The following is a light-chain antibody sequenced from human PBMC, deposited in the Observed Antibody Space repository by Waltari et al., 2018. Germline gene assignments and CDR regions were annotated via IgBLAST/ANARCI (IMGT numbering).Light chain of an antibody. CDR1: QSVTRT. CDR3: QKYGTLPAT. J-gene: IGKJ1*01. CDR2: DAS. Sequence: EIVLTQSPGTLSSSPGERVTLSCRASQSVTRTLAWYQQKPGQAPRLLIYDASTRATGCPDSFSGSGAGTDFSLTISRLEPEDFAVYSYQKYGTLPATFGQGTKVEIK. V-gene: IGKV3-20*01.